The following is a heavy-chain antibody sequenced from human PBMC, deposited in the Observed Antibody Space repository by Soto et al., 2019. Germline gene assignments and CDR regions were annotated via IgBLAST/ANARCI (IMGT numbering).Heavy chain of an antibody. D-gene: IGHD3-9*01. J-gene: IGHJ5*02. CDR1: GFTFSSYT. Sequence: EVRLVESGGGLVKPGGSLRLSCAASGFTFSSYTMNWVRQAPGKGLECVSSISSSSTSVYYADSVKGRFTTSRDNAKNSLYLQMNSLRAEDTAVYYCASGPYFEILTGYFDPWGQGTLVTVSS. CDR3: ASGPYFEILTGYFDP. CDR2: ISSSSTSV. V-gene: IGHV3-21*01.